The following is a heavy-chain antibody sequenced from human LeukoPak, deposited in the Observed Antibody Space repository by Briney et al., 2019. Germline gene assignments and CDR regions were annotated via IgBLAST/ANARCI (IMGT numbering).Heavy chain of an antibody. CDR2: VSGGGGTT. V-gene: IGHV3-23*01. CDR3: ARGGPPWGYCSSTSCYDFDY. CDR1: GFTFSSYA. Sequence: GGSLRLSCAASGFTFSSYAMSWVRQAPGKGLEWVSTVSGGGGTTYYADSVKGRFTISRDNSKNTLFLQMNSLRAEDTAIYYCARGGPPWGYCSSTSCYDFDYWGQGTLVTVSS. J-gene: IGHJ4*02. D-gene: IGHD2-2*01.